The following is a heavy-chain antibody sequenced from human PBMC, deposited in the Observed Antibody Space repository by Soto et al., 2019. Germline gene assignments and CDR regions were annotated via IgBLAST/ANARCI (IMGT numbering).Heavy chain of an antibody. V-gene: IGHV3-23*01. J-gene: IGHJ6*02. CDR2: ISVSGGST. D-gene: IGHD3-16*01. Sequence: GGSLRLSCAVSLSSYAMTWVRQAPGKGLEWVAGISVSGGSTNYAVSVKGRFTISRDNDKNTVYLQMNSLRAEDTAVYYCAKGVLFVGGTIYGMDVWGQGTTVTVSS. CDR3: AKGVLFVGGTIYGMDV. CDR1: LSSYA.